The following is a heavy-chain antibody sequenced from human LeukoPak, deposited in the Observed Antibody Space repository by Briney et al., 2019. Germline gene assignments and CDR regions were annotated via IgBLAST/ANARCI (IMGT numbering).Heavy chain of an antibody. Sequence: GASVKVSCKASGYTFTGYYMHWVRQAPGQGLEWMGWINPNSGGTNYAQKFQGRVTMTRDTSISTAYMELSRLRSDDTAVYYCARRVDFWSGYFTFDYWGQGTLVTVSS. CDR1: GYTFTGYY. D-gene: IGHD3-3*01. CDR3: ARRVDFWSGYFTFDY. J-gene: IGHJ4*02. V-gene: IGHV1-2*02. CDR2: INPNSGGT.